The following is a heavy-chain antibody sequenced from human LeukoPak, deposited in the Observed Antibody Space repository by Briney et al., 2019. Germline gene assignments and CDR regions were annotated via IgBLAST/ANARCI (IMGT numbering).Heavy chain of an antibody. Sequence: SETLSLTCAVYGESFDGFYWNWIRQPPGKGLEWIGEINYSGMSDYNPALKSRVAISADSSKRQFSLDLTSVTAADTAVYYCAIRLATSRLATATTWFDPWSQGTLVSVSS. D-gene: IGHD3-9*01. CDR2: INYSGMS. CDR1: GESFDGFY. J-gene: IGHJ5*02. V-gene: IGHV4-34*01. CDR3: AIRLATSRLATATTWFDP.